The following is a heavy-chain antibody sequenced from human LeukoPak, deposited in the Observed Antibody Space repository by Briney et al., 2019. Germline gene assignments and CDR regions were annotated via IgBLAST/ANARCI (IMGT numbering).Heavy chain of an antibody. CDR3: ARDLGQYYDTSDNWFDP. J-gene: IGHJ5*02. Sequence: GGSLRLSCAASGFSFSSFWMTWVRQAPGKGLEWVAGIKQDGSERHYVDSVKGRFTISRDNAKNSLYLQMNSLRVEDTAMYYCARDLGQYYDTSDNWFDPWGQGTLVTVSS. V-gene: IGHV3-7*01. CDR2: IKQDGSER. CDR1: GFSFSSFW. D-gene: IGHD3-22*01.